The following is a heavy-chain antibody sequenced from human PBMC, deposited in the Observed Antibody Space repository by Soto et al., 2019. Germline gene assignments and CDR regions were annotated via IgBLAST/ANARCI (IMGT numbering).Heavy chain of an antibody. CDR3: AGLKRSMVRRNWFDP. V-gene: IGHV4-59*08. D-gene: IGHD3-10*01. CDR2: IYYSGST. Sequence: QVQLQESGPGLVKPSETLSLTCTVSGGSISSYYWSWIRQPPGKGLEWIGYIYYSGSTNYNPSLKSRVTISVDTSKNQFSMKLSSVTAADTAVYYCAGLKRSMVRRNWFDPCGQGTLVTVSS. J-gene: IGHJ5*02. CDR1: GGSISSYY.